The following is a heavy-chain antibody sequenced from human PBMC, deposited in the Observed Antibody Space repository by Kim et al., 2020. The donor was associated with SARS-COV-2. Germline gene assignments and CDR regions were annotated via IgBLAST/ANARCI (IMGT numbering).Heavy chain of an antibody. CDR2: INPNSGGT. CDR1: GYTFTGYY. CDR3: ARDFGGGYDFWSGYYINYYYYGMDV. J-gene: IGHJ6*02. Sequence: ASVKVSCKASGYTFTGYYMHWVRQAPGQGLEWMGRINPNSGGTNYAQKFQGRVTMTRDTSISTAYMELSRLRSDDTAVYYCARDFGGGYDFWSGYYINYYYYGMDVWGQGTTVTVSS. D-gene: IGHD3-3*01. V-gene: IGHV1-2*06.